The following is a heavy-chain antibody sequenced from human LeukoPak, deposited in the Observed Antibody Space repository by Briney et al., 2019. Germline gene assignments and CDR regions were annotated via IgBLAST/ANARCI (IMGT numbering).Heavy chain of an antibody. CDR3: AKAVRYSTTWAAEYFHD. D-gene: IGHD6-13*01. CDR2: ITGDGSDT. V-gene: IGHV3-23*01. J-gene: IGHJ1*01. CDR1: GFTFSAYA. Sequence: GGSLRLSCAASGFTFSAYAMSWVRQAPGKGLEWVSAITGDGSDTYYANSVKGRFTISRDDSKNTLHLQMNSLRAEDTAVYYCAKAVRYSTTWAAEYFHDWGQGTRVTVSS.